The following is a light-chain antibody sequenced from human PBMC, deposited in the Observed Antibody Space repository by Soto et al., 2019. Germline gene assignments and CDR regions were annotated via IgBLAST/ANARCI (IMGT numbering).Light chain of an antibody. Sequence: EIVLTQSPATLSLSPGERATLSCRASQSVSSYLAWYQQKPGQAPRLHIYDASNRATGIPARFSGSGSGTDFTLTISSLEPEDFAVYYCQQRINWPPTWTFGQGTKVEIK. CDR1: QSVSSY. CDR3: QQRINWPPTWT. V-gene: IGKV3-11*01. CDR2: DAS. J-gene: IGKJ1*01.